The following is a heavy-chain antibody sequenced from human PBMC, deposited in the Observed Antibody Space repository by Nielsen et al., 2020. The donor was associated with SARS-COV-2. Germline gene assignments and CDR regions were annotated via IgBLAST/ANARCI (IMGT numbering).Heavy chain of an antibody. CDR3: AKDEAVSASDGFDS. V-gene: IGHV3-23*01. Sequence: GESLKISCAASGFTFQSYAMNWVRQAPGKGLEGVSVVSGRGDRTFYADSVRGRFTVSRDNSNNTVFLQMNSLRAEDTAVYYCAKDEAVSASDGFDSWGQGTLVTVSS. D-gene: IGHD5-24*01. CDR1: GFTFQSYA. J-gene: IGHJ4*02. CDR2: VSGRGDRT.